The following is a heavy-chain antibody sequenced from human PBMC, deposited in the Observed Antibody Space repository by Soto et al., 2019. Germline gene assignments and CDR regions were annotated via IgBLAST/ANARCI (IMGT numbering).Heavy chain of an antibody. J-gene: IGHJ6*02. CDR3: ARACSGGSCYSGYGMDV. CDR2: ISSSSSTI. CDR1: GFTFSSYS. V-gene: IGHV3-48*02. D-gene: IGHD2-15*01. Sequence: GGSLRLSCAASGFTFSSYSMNWVRQAPGKGLEWVSYISSSSSTIYYADSVKGRFTISRDNAKNSLYLQMNSLRDEDTAVYYCARACSGGSCYSGYGMDVWGQGTTVTVSS.